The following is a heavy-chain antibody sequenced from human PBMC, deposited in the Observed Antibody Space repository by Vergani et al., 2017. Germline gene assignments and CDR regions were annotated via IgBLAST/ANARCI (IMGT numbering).Heavy chain of an antibody. CDR1: GFSFSSYG. CDR3: AREVASGYDGAWYSGTGMDV. CDR2: IYTSTSAI. Sequence: EVKLVESGGALVQPGGTLRLSCAASGFSFSSYGMNWVRQAPGKGLEWIAYIYTSTSAINYRESVNGRFTISRDNVKNSLYLQMTSLRAEDTAVYYCAREVASGYDGAWYSGTGMDVWGQGTTVTVSS. J-gene: IGHJ6*01. D-gene: IGHD2-21*02. V-gene: IGHV3-48*01.